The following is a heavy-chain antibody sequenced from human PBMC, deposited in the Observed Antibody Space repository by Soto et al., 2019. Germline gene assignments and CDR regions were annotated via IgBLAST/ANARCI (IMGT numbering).Heavy chain of an antibody. D-gene: IGHD3-3*01. J-gene: IGHJ6*02. CDR3: ARSWSGSTSGRVDV. CDR1: GFNFDDHV. V-gene: IGHV3-9*01. Sequence: GGSLRLSCVASGFNFDDHVMHWVRQVPGKGLEWVGHINWDGYSIGYGGSVRGRFSISRDNAKNTLYLQMNSLRPEDTALYFCARSWSGSTSGRVDVWGQGTTVTVSS. CDR2: INWDGYSI.